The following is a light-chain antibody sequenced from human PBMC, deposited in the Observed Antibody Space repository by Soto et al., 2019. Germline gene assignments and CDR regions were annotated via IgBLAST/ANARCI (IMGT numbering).Light chain of an antibody. CDR3: SSYSVSSMGL. Sequence: QSALTQPASVSGSPGQSITISCTGTSSDIGDYDYVSWYQQHPGKAPKTLIYEVSIRPSGISNRFSGSKSGNTAYLTISGLQLEDEADYYCSSYSVSSMGLFGGGTQLTVL. CDR1: SSDIGDYDY. J-gene: IGLJ2*01. V-gene: IGLV2-14*01. CDR2: EVS.